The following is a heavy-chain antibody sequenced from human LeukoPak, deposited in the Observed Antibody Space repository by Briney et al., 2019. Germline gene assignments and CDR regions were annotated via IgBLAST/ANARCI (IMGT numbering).Heavy chain of an antibody. CDR1: GFTFSSYS. Sequence: KSGGSLRLSCAASGFTFSSYSMNWVRRAPGKGLEWVSSIDSSGDYMFYADSVKGRFIISRDNAKDSLYLQMNSLRVEDTAVYYCLRGDRRDYWGQGTLVTVSS. CDR3: LRGDRRDY. CDR2: IDSSGDYM. V-gene: IGHV3-21*06. J-gene: IGHJ4*02.